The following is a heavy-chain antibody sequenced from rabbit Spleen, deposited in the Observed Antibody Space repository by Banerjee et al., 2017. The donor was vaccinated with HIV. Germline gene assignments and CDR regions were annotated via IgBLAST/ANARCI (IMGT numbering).Heavy chain of an antibody. Sequence: QERLVASGGGLVKPEGSLTLTCTASGFSFSNKVVMCWVRQAPGKGLEWIACINAITGKAVYASWAKGRFTFSKTSSTTVTLQMTSLTAADTATYFCARDAGTSFSTYGMDLWGPGTLVTVS. CDR3: ARDAGTSFSTYGMDL. CDR2: INAITGKA. CDR1: GFSFSNKVV. V-gene: IGHV1S45*01. D-gene: IGHD8-1*01. J-gene: IGHJ6*01.